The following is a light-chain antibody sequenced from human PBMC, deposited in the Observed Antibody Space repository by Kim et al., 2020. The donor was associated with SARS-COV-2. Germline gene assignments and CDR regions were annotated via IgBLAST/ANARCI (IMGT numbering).Light chain of an antibody. Sequence: PVEGATLSCRANQRLVSDYLAKYHQQPGQVPRLLVFGASNRAIDNPSKFRGSGSGTDFSLTITRREPEDVAVYYCQQYETSPWTFGQGTKVDIK. CDR2: GAS. CDR3: QQYETSPWT. CDR1: QRLVSDY. V-gene: IGKV3-20*01. J-gene: IGKJ1*01.